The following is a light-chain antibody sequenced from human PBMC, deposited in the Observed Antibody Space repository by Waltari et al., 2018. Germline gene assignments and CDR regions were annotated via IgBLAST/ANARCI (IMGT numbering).Light chain of an antibody. CDR3: SSYTTSSAPGV. CDR2: EVS. J-gene: IGLJ1*01. CDR1: DSDVGAYDF. Sequence: QSALTQPASVSGSPGQSITISCSGTDSDVGAYDFVSWYQQHPGKAPHLIIYEVSNRPSGISNRFSASKSGNTASLTISGLPAEDEADYSCSSYTTSSAPGVFGTGTRVTVL. V-gene: IGLV2-14*01.